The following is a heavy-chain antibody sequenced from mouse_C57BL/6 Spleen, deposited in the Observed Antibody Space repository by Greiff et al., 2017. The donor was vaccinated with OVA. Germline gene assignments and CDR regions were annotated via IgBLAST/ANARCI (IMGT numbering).Heavy chain of an antibody. Sequence: EVQLQQSGPVLVKPGASVKMSCKASGYTFTDYYMNWVKQSHGKSLEWIGVINPYNGGTSYNQKFKGKATLTVDKSSSTAYMELNSLTSEDSAVYYCARGDIYYGNYVHYFDYWGQGTTLTVSS. D-gene: IGHD2-1*01. CDR1: GYTFTDYY. CDR3: ARGDIYYGNYVHYFDY. CDR2: INPYNGGT. V-gene: IGHV1-19*01. J-gene: IGHJ2*01.